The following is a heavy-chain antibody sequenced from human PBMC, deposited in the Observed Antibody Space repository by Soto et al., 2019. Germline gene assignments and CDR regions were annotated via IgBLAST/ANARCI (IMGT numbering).Heavy chain of an antibody. V-gene: IGHV3-11*01. CDR3: ARDRDAYYYGSGTFHSDY. J-gene: IGHJ4*02. CDR2: ISSSGGTT. CDR1: GFTFGDYY. Sequence: LRLSCAASGFTFGDYYMTWIRQSPGKGLECVSYISSSGGTTYHADSVKGRFTISRDNAKNSLYLQMNSLRVEDSAVYYCARDRDAYYYGSGTFHSDYWGQGTLVTVSS. D-gene: IGHD3-10*01.